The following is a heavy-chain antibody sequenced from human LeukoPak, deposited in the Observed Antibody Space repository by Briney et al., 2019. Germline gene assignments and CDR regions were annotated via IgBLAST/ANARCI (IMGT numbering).Heavy chain of an antibody. Sequence: GESLKISCKGFGYNFSTYWIAWVRQMPGKGLEWMGIIYPGDPDTRYSPSFRGQVTISADKSITTAYLQWSSLKASDTAMYYCARHFGYSGYDGDYWGQGTLVTVSS. CDR3: ARHFGYSGYDGDY. CDR1: GYNFSTYW. CDR2: IYPGDPDT. V-gene: IGHV5-51*01. D-gene: IGHD5-12*01. J-gene: IGHJ4*02.